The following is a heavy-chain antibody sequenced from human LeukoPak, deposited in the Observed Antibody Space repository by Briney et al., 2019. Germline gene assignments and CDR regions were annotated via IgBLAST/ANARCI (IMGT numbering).Heavy chain of an antibody. D-gene: IGHD2-15*01. Sequence: ASVKVSCKASGYTFTGYYMHWVRPAPGQGLEWMGWINPNSGGTNYAQKSQGRVTMTRDTSISTAYMELSRLRSDDTAVYYCARAPKRYCSGGSCSEPVDYWGQGTLVTVSS. CDR2: INPNSGGT. CDR3: ARAPKRYCSGGSCSEPVDY. CDR1: GYTFTGYY. V-gene: IGHV1-2*02. J-gene: IGHJ4*02.